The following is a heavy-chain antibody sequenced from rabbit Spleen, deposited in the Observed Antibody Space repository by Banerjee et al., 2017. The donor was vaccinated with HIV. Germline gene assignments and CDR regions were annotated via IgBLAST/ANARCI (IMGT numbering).Heavy chain of an antibody. D-gene: IGHD8-1*01. Sequence: QSLEESGGDLVKPGASLTLTCTASGFSFSSSDYICWVRQAPGKGLEWISCIAGSSSVFTYSATWARGRFTCSKTSSTTVTLQMTSLTAADTATYFCARDTGSSFSSYGMDLRGQGTLVTVS. CDR1: GFSFSSSDY. J-gene: IGHJ6*01. V-gene: IGHV1S40*01. CDR3: ARDTGSSFSSYGMDL. CDR2: IAGSSSVFT.